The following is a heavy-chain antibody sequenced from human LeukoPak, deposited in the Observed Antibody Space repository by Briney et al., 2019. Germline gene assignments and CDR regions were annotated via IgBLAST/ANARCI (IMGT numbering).Heavy chain of an antibody. CDR1: GFIFSSFQ. CDR3: ARGKVPATIYWFDP. V-gene: IGHV3-48*03. Sequence: PGGSLRLSCAASGFIFSSFQMNWVRQAPGKGLEWLSYISSSGSTIYYADSVKGRFTISRDNAKNSLFLQMNSLRVEDTAVYYCARGKVPATIYWFDPWGQGPLVTVSS. CDR2: ISSSGSTI. D-gene: IGHD2-2*01. J-gene: IGHJ5*02.